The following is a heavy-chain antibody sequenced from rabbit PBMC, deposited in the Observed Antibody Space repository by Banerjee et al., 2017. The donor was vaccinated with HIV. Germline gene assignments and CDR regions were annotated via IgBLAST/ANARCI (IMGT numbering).Heavy chain of an antibody. V-gene: IGHV1S45*01. CDR2: IYTSSGST. CDR1: GFSFSSSYW. J-gene: IGHJ4*01. CDR3: ARDLYTGGADYGYGFDL. Sequence: QEQLEESGGDLVKPEGSLTLTCTASGFSFSSSYWICWVRQAPGKGLEWIACIYTSSGSTYYASWAKGRFTISKTSSTTVTLQMTSLTAADTATYFCARDLYTGGADYGYGFDLWGPGTLVTVS. D-gene: IGHD6-1*01.